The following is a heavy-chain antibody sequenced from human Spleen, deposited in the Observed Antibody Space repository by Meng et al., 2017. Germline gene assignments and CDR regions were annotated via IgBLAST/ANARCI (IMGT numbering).Heavy chain of an antibody. Sequence: GESLKISCKGSGYSFTSYWIGWVRQMPGKGLEWMGIIYPGDSDTRYSPSFQGQVTISRDNSKNTLYLQMNSLRAEDTAVYYCARESWYYDSAGYYGGHFEHWGQGTLVTVSS. D-gene: IGHD3-22*01. CDR3: ARESWYYDSAGYYGGHFEH. J-gene: IGHJ1*01. V-gene: IGHV5-51*01. CDR1: GYSFTSYW. CDR2: IYPGDSDT.